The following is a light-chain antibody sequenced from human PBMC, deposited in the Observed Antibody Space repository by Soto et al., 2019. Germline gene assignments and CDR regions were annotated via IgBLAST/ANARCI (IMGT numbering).Light chain of an antibody. CDR3: QRLNSFPWT. J-gene: IGKJ1*01. CDR1: QGISSY. Sequence: DIQLTQSPSFLSASVGDRVTITCRASQGISSYLAWYQQKPGEAPELLIYAASTLQSGVPSRFSGSGSGTEFTLTISSLQPEDFATYYCQRLNSFPWTFGQGTKV. CDR2: AAS. V-gene: IGKV1-9*01.